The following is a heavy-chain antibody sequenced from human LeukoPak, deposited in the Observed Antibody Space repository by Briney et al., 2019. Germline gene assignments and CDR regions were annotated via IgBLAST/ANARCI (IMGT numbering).Heavy chain of an antibody. CDR2: ISAYNGNT. CDR1: GYTFTSYG. V-gene: IGHV1-18*01. Sequence: ASVKVSCKASGYTFTSYGISWVRQAPGQGLEWMVWISAYNGNTNYAQKLQGRVTMTTDTSTSTAYMELRSLRSDDTAVYYCARGPPTYCSSTSCYPRPYYYYYMDVWGKGTTVTVSS. J-gene: IGHJ6*03. CDR3: ARGPPTYCSSTSCYPRPYYYYYMDV. D-gene: IGHD2-2*01.